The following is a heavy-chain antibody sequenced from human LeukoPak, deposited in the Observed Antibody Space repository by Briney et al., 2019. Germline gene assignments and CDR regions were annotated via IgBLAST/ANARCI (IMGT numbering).Heavy chain of an antibody. CDR1: GYTFSSYS. V-gene: IGHV3-48*02. CDR3: ASGEYYGDYRRVSRGTFDY. Sequence: TGGSLRLPCAASGYTFSSYSMNWVRQAPGKGLEWVSYISSSSSTIYYADSVKGRFTISRDNAKNSLYLQMNSLRDEDTAVYYCASGEYYGDYRRVSRGTFDYWGQGTLVTVSS. CDR2: ISSSSSTI. J-gene: IGHJ4*02. D-gene: IGHD4-17*01.